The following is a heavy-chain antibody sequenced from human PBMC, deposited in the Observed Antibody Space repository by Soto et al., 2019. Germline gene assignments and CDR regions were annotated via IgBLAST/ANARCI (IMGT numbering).Heavy chain of an antibody. CDR1: GFTFSTYD. V-gene: IGHV3-30*18. D-gene: IGHD4-17*01. Sequence: GGSLRLSCAASGFTFSTYDMHWVRQAPGKGLEWVALISYDGSNKYYADSVKGRFTISRDNSKNTLYLQMNSLRAEDTAVYYCAKDGTTVTTYYFDYWGQGTLVTVSS. CDR3: AKDGTTVTTYYFDY. J-gene: IGHJ4*02. CDR2: ISYDGSNK.